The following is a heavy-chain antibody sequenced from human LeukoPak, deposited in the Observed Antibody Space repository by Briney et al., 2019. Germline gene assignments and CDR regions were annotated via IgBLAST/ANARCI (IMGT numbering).Heavy chain of an antibody. V-gene: IGHV3-30*18. CDR1: GFTFSSYG. Sequence: PGGSLRLSCAASGFTFSSYGMHWVRQAPGKGLEWVAVISYDGSNKYYADSVKGRFTISRDNSKNTLYLQMNSLRAEDTAVYYCAKSTYRKVAAAWNWFDPWGQGTLVTVSS. D-gene: IGHD6-13*01. J-gene: IGHJ5*02. CDR2: ISYDGSNK. CDR3: AKSTYRKVAAAWNWFDP.